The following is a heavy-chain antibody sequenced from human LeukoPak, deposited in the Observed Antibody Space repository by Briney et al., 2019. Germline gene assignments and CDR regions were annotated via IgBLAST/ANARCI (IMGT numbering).Heavy chain of an antibody. D-gene: IGHD5-12*01. CDR2: FNHSGST. CDR1: GGSFRGYD. CDR3: ARRYAGGLHGYYYYYMDV. V-gene: IGHV4-34*01. Sequence: SETLPLTCAVYGGSFRGYDWSWIRQPPGKGLEWIGEFNHSGSTNYNPSLKSRVTISVDTSKNQFSLKLSSVTAADTAVYYCARRYAGGLHGYYYYYMDVWGKGTTVTISS. J-gene: IGHJ6*03.